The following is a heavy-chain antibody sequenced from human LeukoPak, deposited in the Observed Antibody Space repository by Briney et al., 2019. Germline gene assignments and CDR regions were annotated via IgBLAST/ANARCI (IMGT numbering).Heavy chain of an antibody. CDR3: ARGVRA. J-gene: IGHJ5*02. D-gene: IGHD3-10*01. CDR2: INHSGGT. CDR1: GDSISSSTDY. Sequence: ASETLSLTCTVSGDSISSSTDYWVWIRQPPGKGLEWIGEINHSGGTNYNPSLKSRVTISVDTSKNQFSLKLSSVTAADTAVYYCARGVRAWGQGTLVTVSS. V-gene: IGHV4-39*07.